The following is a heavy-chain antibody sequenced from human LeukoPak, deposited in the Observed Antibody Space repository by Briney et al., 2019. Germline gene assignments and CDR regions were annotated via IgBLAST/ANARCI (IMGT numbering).Heavy chain of an antibody. CDR2: ISYDGSDK. V-gene: IGHV3-30-3*01. Sequence: PGGSLRLSCVASEFIFSSNVMHWVRQAPGKGLEWVSVISYDGSDKFYADSVQGRFTISRDNTKNTLYLQMNSLRTDDTAVYYCARASTWVPGKDSSGYYYPYALDLWGQGTVVTVSP. CDR1: EFIFSSNV. CDR3: ARASTWVPGKDSSGYYYPYALDL. J-gene: IGHJ3*01. D-gene: IGHD3-22*01.